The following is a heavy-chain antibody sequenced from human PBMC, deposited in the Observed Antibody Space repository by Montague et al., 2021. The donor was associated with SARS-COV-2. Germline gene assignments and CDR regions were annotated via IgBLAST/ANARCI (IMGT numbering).Heavy chain of an antibody. CDR1: GGSISSYY. D-gene: IGHD2-15*01. Sequence: SETLSLTCTVSGGSISSYYWSWIRQPPGKGLEWIGTIYFSGTTNYSPSFRSRVTISSDTSRNQFSLKLSSVTVVDTAVYYCAREGFCRDGNCVEYIWFDPWGQGTLVTVSS. V-gene: IGHV4-59*01. J-gene: IGHJ5*02. CDR2: IYFSGTT. CDR3: AREGFCRDGNCVEYIWFDP.